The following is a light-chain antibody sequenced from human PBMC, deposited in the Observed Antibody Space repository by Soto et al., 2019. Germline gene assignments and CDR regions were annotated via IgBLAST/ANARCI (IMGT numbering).Light chain of an antibody. CDR1: DIGSKN. J-gene: IGLJ2*01. Sequence: SYELTQPLSVSVALGQTARITCGGNDIGSKNVHWYQQKPGQAPVLVIYSDNNRPSGIPDRFSGSNSGNTATLTISRAQAGDEADYYCQVWDRSTGVFGGGTKVTVL. CDR2: SDN. V-gene: IGLV3-9*01. CDR3: QVWDRSTGV.